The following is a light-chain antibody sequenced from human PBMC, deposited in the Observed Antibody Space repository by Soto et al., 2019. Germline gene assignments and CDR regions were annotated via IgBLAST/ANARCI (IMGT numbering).Light chain of an antibody. CDR2: GAS. CDR3: QQYGSSPWT. CDR1: QSVSSRY. Sequence: EIVLTQSPGTLSLSPGERATLSCRASQSVSSRYFAWYQQKPGQGPRLLIHGASSRATGIPDRFSGSGSGTDFTLTISRLEPEDLAVYYCQQYGSSPWTFGQGTKVDIK. V-gene: IGKV3-20*01. J-gene: IGKJ1*01.